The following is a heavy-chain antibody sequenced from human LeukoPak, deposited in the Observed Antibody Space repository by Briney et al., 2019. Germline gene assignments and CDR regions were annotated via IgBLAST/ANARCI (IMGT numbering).Heavy chain of an antibody. J-gene: IGHJ6*02. V-gene: IGHV1/OR15-1*02. D-gene: IGHD2-8*01. CDR3: ARDHSTNDGMDV. CDR2: INPNSGGT. CDR1: GYIFTDYY. Sequence: ASVKVSCKASGYIFTDYYMHWVRQAPGQELGWMGRINPNSGGTNYAQKFQGRVTMTRDTSISTAYTELSSLRSEDTATYYCARDHSTNDGMDVWGQGTTVTVSS.